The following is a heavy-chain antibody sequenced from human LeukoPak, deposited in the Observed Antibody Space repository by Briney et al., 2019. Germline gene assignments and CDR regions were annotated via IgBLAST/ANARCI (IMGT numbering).Heavy chain of an antibody. V-gene: IGHV4-59*01. CDR2: IYYSGST. D-gene: IGHD3-22*01. J-gene: IGHJ4*02. Sequence: SETLSLTCTVAGGSISSSYWGWIRQPPGRGLGWIGYIYYSGSTNYNPSLKSRVTISVDTSKNQFSLKMSSVTAADTAVYYCARGGDSSGYYYPLFDYWGQGTLVTVSS. CDR1: GGSISSSY. CDR3: ARGGDSSGYYYPLFDY.